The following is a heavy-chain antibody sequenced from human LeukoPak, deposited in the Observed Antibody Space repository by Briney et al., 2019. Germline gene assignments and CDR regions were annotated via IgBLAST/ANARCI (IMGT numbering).Heavy chain of an antibody. CDR3: ARVRLDNTMNFDY. Sequence: GASVKVSCKASGYTFTSYAITWVRQAPGQGLEWKGWISASKGNTNYAQKLQGRVTMTTDTSTTTAYMELRSLRSDDTAVYYCARVRLDNTMNFDYWGQGTLVTVSS. CDR2: ISASKGNT. CDR1: GYTFTSYA. D-gene: IGHD3-22*01. V-gene: IGHV1-18*01. J-gene: IGHJ4*02.